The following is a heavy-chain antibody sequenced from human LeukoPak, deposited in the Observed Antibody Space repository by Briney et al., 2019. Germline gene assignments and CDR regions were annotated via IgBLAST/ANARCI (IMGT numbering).Heavy chain of an antibody. CDR3: ARLGWLQLDY. J-gene: IGHJ4*02. Sequence: SETLSLTCAVYGGSFSGYYWCWIRQPPGKGLEWIGEINHSGSTNYNPSLKSRVTISVDTSKNQFSLKLSSVTAADTAVYYCARLGWLQLDYWGQGTLVTVS. CDR1: GGSFSGYY. V-gene: IGHV4-34*01. CDR2: INHSGST. D-gene: IGHD5-24*01.